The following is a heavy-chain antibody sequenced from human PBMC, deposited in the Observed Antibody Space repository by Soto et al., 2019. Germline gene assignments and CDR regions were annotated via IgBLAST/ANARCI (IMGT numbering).Heavy chain of an antibody. V-gene: IGHV4-38-2*01. Sequence: SETLSLTCAVSGYSISSGYYWGWIRQPPGKGLEWIGSIYHSGSTYYNPSLKSRVTISVDTSKNQFSLKLSSVTAADTAVYYCARVEASSSPHYSGQGTLVTVS. J-gene: IGHJ4*02. CDR2: IYHSGST. D-gene: IGHD6-13*01. CDR1: GYSISSGYY. CDR3: ARVEASSSPHY.